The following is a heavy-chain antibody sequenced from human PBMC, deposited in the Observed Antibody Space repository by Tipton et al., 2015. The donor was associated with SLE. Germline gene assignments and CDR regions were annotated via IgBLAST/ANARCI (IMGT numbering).Heavy chain of an antibody. J-gene: IGHJ6*03. Sequence: LRLSCTVSGGSTSSGSYYWSWIRQPAGKGLEWIGRIYTSGSTNYNPSLKSRVTISVDTSKNQFSLKLSSVTAADTAVYYCARAIAYQQLAPMDVWGKGTTVTVSS. D-gene: IGHD6-13*01. CDR3: ARAIAYQQLAPMDV. CDR2: IYTSGST. V-gene: IGHV4-61*02. CDR1: GGSTSSGSYY.